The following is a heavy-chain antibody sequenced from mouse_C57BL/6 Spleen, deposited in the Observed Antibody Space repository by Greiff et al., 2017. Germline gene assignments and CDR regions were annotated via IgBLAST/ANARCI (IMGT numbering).Heavy chain of an antibody. V-gene: IGHV1-81*01. Sequence: QVQLKESGAELARPGASVKLSCKASGYTFTSYGISWVKQRTGQGLEWIGEIYPRSGNTYYNEKFKGKATLTADKSSSTAYMELRSLTSEDSAVYFCARREYDYDSYWYFDVWGTGTTVTVSS. J-gene: IGHJ1*03. D-gene: IGHD2-4*01. CDR1: GYTFTSYG. CDR2: IYPRSGNT. CDR3: ARREYDYDSYWYFDV.